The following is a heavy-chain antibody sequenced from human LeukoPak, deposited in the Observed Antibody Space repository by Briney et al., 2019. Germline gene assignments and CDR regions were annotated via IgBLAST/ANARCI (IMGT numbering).Heavy chain of an antibody. CDR2: IWYDGSNQ. D-gene: IGHD1-1*01. Sequence: PGRSLRLSCAASGFTFRNHGMHWIRQVPGKGLEWVAVIWYDGSNQNYADSVKGRFTISRDNSKNMLYLQMNSLRDEDTAVYYCAGDRSTRHFDYWGQGTLVTVSS. J-gene: IGHJ4*02. V-gene: IGHV3-33*01. CDR1: GFTFRNHG. CDR3: AGDRSTRHFDY.